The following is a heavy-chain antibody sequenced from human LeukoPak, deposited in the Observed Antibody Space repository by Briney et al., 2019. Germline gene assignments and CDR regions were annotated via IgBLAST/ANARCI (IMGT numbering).Heavy chain of an antibody. D-gene: IGHD4-17*01. CDR2: MNPNSGNT. V-gene: IGHV1-8*01. J-gene: IGHJ4*02. CDR3: ARGDYVYGGTDY. CDR1: GYTFINYD. Sequence: ASVKVSCKASGYTFINYDINWVRQATGQGLEWVGYMNPNSGNTGYAQMFQGRVTMTRDTSISTAYMELSSLRSEDTAVYYCARGDYVYGGTDYWGQGTLVTVSS.